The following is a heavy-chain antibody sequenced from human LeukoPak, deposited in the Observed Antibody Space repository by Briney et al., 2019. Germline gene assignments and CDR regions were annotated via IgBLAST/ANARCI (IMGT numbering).Heavy chain of an antibody. J-gene: IGHJ4*02. D-gene: IGHD6-19*01. Sequence: GGSLRLSCAASGFTFSSYVMSWVRQAPGKGLEWVSSISGSGGSTSYADSVKGRFTISRDNSKNTLYLQMNSLRAEDTAVYYCARGQKYSSGWYYFDYWGQGTLVTVSS. CDR2: ISGSGGST. V-gene: IGHV3-23*01. CDR1: GFTFSSYV. CDR3: ARGQKYSSGWYYFDY.